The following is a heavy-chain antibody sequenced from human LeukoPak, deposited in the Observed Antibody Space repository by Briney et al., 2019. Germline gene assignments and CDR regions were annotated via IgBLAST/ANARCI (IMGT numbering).Heavy chain of an antibody. Sequence: SETLSLTCTVSGGSISSYYWSWIRQPPGKGLEWLGYIYYGGSTNYNPSLKSRVTISVDTSKNQFSLKLSSVTAADTAVYYCARVYSSGYYPYFDYWGQGTLVTVSS. D-gene: IGHD3-22*01. CDR3: ARVYSSGYYPYFDY. J-gene: IGHJ4*02. V-gene: IGHV4-59*12. CDR2: IYYGGST. CDR1: GGSISSYY.